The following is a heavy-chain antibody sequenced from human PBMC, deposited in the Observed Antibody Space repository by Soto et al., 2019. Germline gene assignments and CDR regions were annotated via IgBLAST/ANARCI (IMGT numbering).Heavy chain of an antibody. J-gene: IGHJ6*02. Sequence: TSETLSLTCAVYGGSFSGYYWSWIRQPPGKGLEWIGEINHSGSTNYNPSLKSRVTISVDTSKNQFSLKLSSVTAADTAVYYCARVPDVWGQGTTVTGSS. CDR2: INHSGST. CDR3: ARVPDV. CDR1: GGSFSGYY. V-gene: IGHV4-34*01.